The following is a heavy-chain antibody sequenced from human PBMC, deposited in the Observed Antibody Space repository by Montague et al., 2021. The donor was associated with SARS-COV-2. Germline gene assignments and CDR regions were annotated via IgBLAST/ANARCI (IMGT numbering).Heavy chain of an antibody. CDR1: GVSISNYH. V-gene: IGHV4-59*04. CDR2: IFYRGNT. Sequence: SETLSLTCDVSGVSISNYHWSWIRQPPGKGLEWIGSIFYRGNTHYNASLKSRVTVSVDTSKNQFSLNLTSVTAADTALYYCARLTTSGSIAWGQGTLVTVSS. D-gene: IGHD6-19*01. CDR3: ARLTTSGSIA. J-gene: IGHJ5*02.